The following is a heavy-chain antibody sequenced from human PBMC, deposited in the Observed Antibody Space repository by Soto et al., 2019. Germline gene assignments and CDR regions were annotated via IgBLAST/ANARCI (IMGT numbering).Heavy chain of an antibody. Sequence: GSLRLSCAASGFTFSDHFMDWVRQAPGKGLEWVGRTRNKANSYTTEYAESVKGRFTISRDDSKNSLYLQMNSLKNEDTAVYYCTRVNLVVVAPVSYYFMDVWDQGTTVTVSS. J-gene: IGHJ6*02. CDR1: GFTFSDHF. D-gene: IGHD2-2*01. V-gene: IGHV3-72*01. CDR2: TRNKANSYTT. CDR3: TRVNLVVVAPVSYYFMDV.